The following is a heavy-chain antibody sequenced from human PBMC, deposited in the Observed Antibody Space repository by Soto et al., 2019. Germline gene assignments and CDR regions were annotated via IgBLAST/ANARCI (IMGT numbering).Heavy chain of an antibody. D-gene: IGHD6-19*01. Sequence: SGTPSLTFTVPGGSVSSGSYYWSWIRQPPGKGLEWIGYIYYSGSTNYNPSLKSRVTISVDTSKNQFSLKLSSVTAADTAVYYCARDGWAAGINSYYGMDVWGKGTTVTVSS. CDR1: GGSVSSGSYY. V-gene: IGHV4-61*01. CDR3: ARDGWAAGINSYYGMDV. CDR2: IYYSGST. J-gene: IGHJ6*04.